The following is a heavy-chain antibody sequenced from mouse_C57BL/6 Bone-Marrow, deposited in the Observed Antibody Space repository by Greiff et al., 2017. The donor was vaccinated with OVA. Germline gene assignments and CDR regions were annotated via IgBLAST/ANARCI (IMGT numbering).Heavy chain of an antibody. Sequence: VQLKQSGPELVKPGASVKIPCKASGYTFTDYNMDWVKQSHGKSLEWIGDINPNNGGTIYNQKFKGKATLTVDKSSSTAYMERRSLTSEDTAVYYCARDTTVAHWYFDVWGTGTTVTVSS. CDR2: INPNNGGT. CDR3: ARDTTVAHWYFDV. V-gene: IGHV1-18*01. CDR1: GYTFTDYN. D-gene: IGHD1-1*01. J-gene: IGHJ1*03.